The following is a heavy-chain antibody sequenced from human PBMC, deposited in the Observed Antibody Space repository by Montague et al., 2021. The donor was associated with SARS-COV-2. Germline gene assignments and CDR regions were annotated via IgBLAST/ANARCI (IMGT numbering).Heavy chain of an antibody. CDR3: ARGRAARSITIFGVVSPAIRYYYYMDV. CDR2: INDSGST. CDR1: GGSFSGYY. J-gene: IGHJ6*03. D-gene: IGHD3-3*01. V-gene: IGHV4-34*01. Sequence: SETLSLTYAVYGGSFSGYYWSWIRQPPGKGLEWIGEINDSGSTYYNPSLKSRVTISVDTSKNQFSLKLSSVTAADTAVYYCARGRAARSITIFGVVSPAIRYYYYMDVWGKGTTVTVSS.